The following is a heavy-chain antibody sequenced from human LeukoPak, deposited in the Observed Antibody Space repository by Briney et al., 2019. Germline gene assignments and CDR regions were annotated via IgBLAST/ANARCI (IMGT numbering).Heavy chain of an antibody. V-gene: IGHV4-59*01. D-gene: IGHD3-3*01. CDR2: IYYSGST. Sequence: SETLSLTCTVSGGSISSYYWSWIRQPAGKGLEWIGYIYYSGSTNYNPSLKSRVTISVDTSKNQFSLKLSSVTAADMAVYYCARSGIWSLSRAFDIWGQGTMVTVSS. CDR3: ARSGIWSLSRAFDI. CDR1: GGSISSYY. J-gene: IGHJ3*02.